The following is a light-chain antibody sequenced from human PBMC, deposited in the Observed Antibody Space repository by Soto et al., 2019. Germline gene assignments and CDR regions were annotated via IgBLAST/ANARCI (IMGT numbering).Light chain of an antibody. V-gene: IGKV3-15*01. CDR2: GAS. Sequence: EIVLTQSPGTLSLSPGERATLSCRASQSVSSSYLAWYQQKAGQAPRLLIYGASTRATGIPARFSGSGSGTEFTLTISSLQSDDSAVYYCQQYDNWPPITFGQGTRLRL. CDR3: QQYDNWPPIT. CDR1: QSVSSSY. J-gene: IGKJ5*01.